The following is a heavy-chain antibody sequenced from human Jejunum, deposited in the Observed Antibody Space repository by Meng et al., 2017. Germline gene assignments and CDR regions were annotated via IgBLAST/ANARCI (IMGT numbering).Heavy chain of an antibody. CDR3: ASAGSSGWNWYFGL. CDR1: VGSSSGTD. D-gene: IGHD6-19*01. J-gene: IGHJ2*01. V-gene: IGHV4-59*01. Sequence: VQPRKTSSPTSTASVGSSSGTDWSWIRPLPGKGLEWIGHIYYSGNTNYTPSLKSRVTLSLHTSENQFSLQLNSVTAADTAVYYCASAGSSGWNWYFGLWGRGTLVTVSS. CDR2: IYYSGNT.